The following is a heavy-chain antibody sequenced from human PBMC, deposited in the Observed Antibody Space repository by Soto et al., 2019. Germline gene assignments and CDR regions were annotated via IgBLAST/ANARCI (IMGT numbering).Heavy chain of an antibody. CDR3: ARIYCSYTSCYGVYYAMDV. CDR2: IWNDGSNK. CDR1: GFTFSSYG. Sequence: QVQLVESGGGVVQPGRSLRLSCEASGFTFSSYGMHWVRQAPGKGLEWLAAIWNDGSNKFHADSVKGRFTIARDNSKNTLYLQMNSLRAEDTAVYSCARIYCSYTSCYGVYYAMDVWGQGTTVTVSS. V-gene: IGHV3-33*01. D-gene: IGHD2-2*01. J-gene: IGHJ6*02.